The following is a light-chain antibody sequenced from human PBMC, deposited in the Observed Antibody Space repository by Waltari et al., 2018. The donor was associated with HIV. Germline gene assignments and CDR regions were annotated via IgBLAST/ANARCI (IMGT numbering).Light chain of an antibody. Sequence: DIQMTQFPSSLSASTGDRVTITCRASYSIGSWLAWYQQKPWKAPKLLIYKASDLESGVPSRFSGRGSGTEFTLTISSLQPDDSATYYCQQYDTSSPTFGQGTKVEVK. CDR1: YSIGSW. CDR2: KAS. J-gene: IGKJ1*01. CDR3: QQYDTSSPT. V-gene: IGKV1-5*03.